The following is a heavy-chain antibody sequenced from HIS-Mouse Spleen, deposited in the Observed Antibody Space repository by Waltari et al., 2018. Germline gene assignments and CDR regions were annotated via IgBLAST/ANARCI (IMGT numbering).Heavy chain of an antibody. V-gene: IGHV4-34*01. D-gene: IGHD1-7*01. J-gene: IGHJ4*02. CDR1: GVSCSGYY. CDR2: INPSGST. CDR3: AGYNWNYGTDY. Sequence: HVQLQQWGAGLLKPSAPLSLTGAVYGVSCSGYYWSWIRQPPGKGLEWIGEINPSGSTNYNPSLKSRVTISVDTSKNQFSLKLSSVTAADTAVYYCAGYNWNYGTDYWGQGTLVTVSS.